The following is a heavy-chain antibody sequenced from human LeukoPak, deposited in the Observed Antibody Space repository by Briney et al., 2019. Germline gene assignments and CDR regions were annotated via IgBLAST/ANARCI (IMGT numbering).Heavy chain of an antibody. J-gene: IGHJ3*02. Sequence: GGSLRLSCAASGFTFSSYAMSWVRQAPGKGLEWVSAISGSGGSTYYADSVKGRFTISRDNSKNTLYLQMNSLRAEDTAVYFCAKASGHDFAAFDMWGQGTMVTVSS. D-gene: IGHD5-12*01. V-gene: IGHV3-23*01. CDR3: AKASGHDFAAFDM. CDR1: GFTFSSYA. CDR2: ISGSGGST.